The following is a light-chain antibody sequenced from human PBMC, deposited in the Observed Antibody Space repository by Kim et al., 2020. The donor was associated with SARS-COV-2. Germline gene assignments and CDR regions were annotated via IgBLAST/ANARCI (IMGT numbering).Light chain of an antibody. Sequence: SPGKSATITCRASQSVSSYLAWYQQKPGQAPRLLIYDAANRATGIPARFSGSGSGTDFTLTISSLEPEDFAVYYCQQRSNWPPWTFGQGTKVDIK. V-gene: IGKV3-11*01. CDR1: QSVSSY. CDR2: DAA. CDR3: QQRSNWPPWT. J-gene: IGKJ1*01.